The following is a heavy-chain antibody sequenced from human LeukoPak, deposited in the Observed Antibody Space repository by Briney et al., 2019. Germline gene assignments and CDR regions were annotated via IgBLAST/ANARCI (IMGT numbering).Heavy chain of an antibody. CDR1: GFTFTRYW. D-gene: IGHD3-22*01. CDR2: INGDGSST. J-gene: IGHJ4*02. Sequence: PGGSLRLSCADPGFTFTRYWTHWVRQAPGKGLVWVSRINGDGSSTSYADSVKGRFTISRDNAKNTLYLQMKSLRVEDTAVYYCVRDLGYYYDSSSYYYVPGDFDYWGQGTLVTVSS. V-gene: IGHV3-74*01. CDR3: VRDLGYYYDSSSYYYVPGDFDY.